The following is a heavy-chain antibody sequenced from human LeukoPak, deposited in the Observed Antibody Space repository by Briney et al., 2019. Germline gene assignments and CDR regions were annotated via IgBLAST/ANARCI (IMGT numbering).Heavy chain of an antibody. V-gene: IGHV4-4*02. CDR3: ARSHDILTGYYKPHAFDI. CDR2: IYHSGST. D-gene: IGHD3-9*01. J-gene: IGHJ3*02. Sequence: PSGTLSLTCAVSGDSISSNNWWSWVRQPPGKGLEWIAEIYHSGSTNYNPSLESRITLSVDKSNNQFSLKLSSVTAADTAVYYCARSHDILTGYYKPHAFDIWGQGTMVTVSS. CDR1: GDSISSNNW.